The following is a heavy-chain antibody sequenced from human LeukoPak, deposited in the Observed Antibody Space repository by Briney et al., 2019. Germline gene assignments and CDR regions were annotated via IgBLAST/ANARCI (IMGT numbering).Heavy chain of an antibody. CDR3: ARVPSGWYGFNWYFDL. J-gene: IGHJ2*01. Sequence: ASVKVSCKASGGTFSSYAISWVRQAPGQGLEWMGGIIPIFGTANYAQKFQGRVTITADESTSTAYMELSSLRSEDTAVYYCARVPSGWYGFNWYFDLWGRGTLVTVSS. CDR2: IIPIFGTA. D-gene: IGHD6-19*01. V-gene: IGHV1-69*13. CDR1: GGTFSSYA.